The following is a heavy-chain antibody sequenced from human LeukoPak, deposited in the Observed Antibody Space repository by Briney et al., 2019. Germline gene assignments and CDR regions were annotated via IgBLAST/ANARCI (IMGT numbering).Heavy chain of an antibody. CDR3: ARLSSGWFRYYYYYGMDV. V-gene: IGHV3-20*04. Sequence: GGSLRLSCAASGFTFDDYGMSWVRQAPGKGLEWVSGINWNGGSTGYADSVKGRFTISRDNAKNSLYLQMNSLRAEDTALYYCARLSSGWFRYYYYYGMDVWGQGTTVTVSS. CDR1: GFTFDDYG. J-gene: IGHJ6*02. CDR2: INWNGGST. D-gene: IGHD6-19*01.